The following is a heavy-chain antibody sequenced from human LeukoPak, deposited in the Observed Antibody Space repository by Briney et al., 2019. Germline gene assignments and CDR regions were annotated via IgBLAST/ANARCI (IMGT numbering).Heavy chain of an antibody. CDR2: IYYSGST. D-gene: IGHD6-13*01. CDR3: AREGIAAGEFDY. J-gene: IGHJ4*02. Sequence: SETLSLTCTVSGGSISSGGYYWSWIRQHPGKGLEWIGYIYYSGSTNYNPSLKSRVTISVDKSKNQFSLKLSSVTAADTAVYYCAREGIAAGEFDYWGQGTLVTVSS. V-gene: IGHV4-31*03. CDR1: GGSISSGGYY.